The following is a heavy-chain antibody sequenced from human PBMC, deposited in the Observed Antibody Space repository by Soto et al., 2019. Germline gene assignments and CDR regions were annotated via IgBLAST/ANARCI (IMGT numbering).Heavy chain of an antibody. CDR3: ARDRRYFYGSGRAGGLDV. CDR1: GGSVSSGSYY. Sequence: NPSETLSLTCTVSGGSVSSGSYYWSWIRQPPGKGLAWIGYIYYSGSTNYNPSLKSRVTISVDTSKNQFSLKLSSVTAADTAVYYCARDRRYFYGSGRAGGLDVWGQGTTVTVSS. CDR2: IYYSGST. D-gene: IGHD3-10*01. J-gene: IGHJ6*02. V-gene: IGHV4-61*01.